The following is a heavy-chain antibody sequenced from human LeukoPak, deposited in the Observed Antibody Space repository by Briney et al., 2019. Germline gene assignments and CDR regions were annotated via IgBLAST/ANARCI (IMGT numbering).Heavy chain of an antibody. V-gene: IGHV1-69*05. CDR3: ARDGLYYDDSSGYEFHH. D-gene: IGHD3-22*01. Sequence: SVKVSCKASGGTLNSYAISWVRQAPGQGLEWMGRLIYRVSTPTYAQRFEGRISITTDESTGTDYMELRSLRSEDTALYYCARDGLYYDDSSGYEFHHWGQGSLVIVSS. CDR1: GGTLNSYA. J-gene: IGHJ1*01. CDR2: LIYRVSTP.